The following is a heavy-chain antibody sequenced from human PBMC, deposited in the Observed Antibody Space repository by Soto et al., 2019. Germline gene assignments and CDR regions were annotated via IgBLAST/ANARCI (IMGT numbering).Heavy chain of an antibody. CDR1: EFAVSGYA. CDR2: ISGSGGST. Sequence: GGSLRLSXADCEFAVSGYAMSWIRKAPGKGLEWVSAISGSGGSTYYADSVKGRFTISRDNSKNSLYLQMNSLRAEDTAVYYCPKYLLRYVDWLLPALDYWCQGTLVTVPS. J-gene: IGHJ4*02. D-gene: IGHD3-9*01. V-gene: IGHV3-23*01. CDR3: PKYLLRYVDWLLPALDY.